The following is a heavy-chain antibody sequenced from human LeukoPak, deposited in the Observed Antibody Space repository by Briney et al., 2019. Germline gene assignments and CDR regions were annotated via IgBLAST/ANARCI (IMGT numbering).Heavy chain of an antibody. CDR1: GGSVSNTNYY. CDR2: VDYSGYT. V-gene: IGHV4-39*07. D-gene: IGHD1-26*01. J-gene: IGHJ4*01. CDR3: ARSLFSGSYAFDF. Sequence: SETLSLTCSVSGGSVSNTNYYWGWIRRPPGKGLEWLGSVDYSGYTYQSPSHNSRVTISVDTSKNQFSLKMTSVTAADTAVYYCARSLFSGSYAFDFWGHGTLVTVSS.